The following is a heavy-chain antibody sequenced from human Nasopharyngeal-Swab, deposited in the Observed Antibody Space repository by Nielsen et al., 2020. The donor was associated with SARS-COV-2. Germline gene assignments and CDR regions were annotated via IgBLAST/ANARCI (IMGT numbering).Heavy chain of an antibody. Sequence: GSLRLSCAASGFTFSSYDMHWVRQATGKGLEWVSAIGTAGDTYYPGSVKGRFTSSRENAKNSLYLQMNSLRAGDTAVYYCARGVRSDMITFGGVIAISPFDYWGQGTLVTVSS. CDR3: ARGVRSDMITFGGVIAISPFDY. CDR1: GFTFSSYD. V-gene: IGHV3-13*04. D-gene: IGHD3-16*02. CDR2: IGTAGDT. J-gene: IGHJ4*02.